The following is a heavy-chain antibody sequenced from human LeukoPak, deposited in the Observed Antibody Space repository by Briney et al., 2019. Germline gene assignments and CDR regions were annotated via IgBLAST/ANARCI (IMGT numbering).Heavy chain of an antibody. Sequence: SETLSLTCTASGGSISNYYWSWIRQPPGMGLEGIGRIYASGSTNYNPSLKRRVTMSVDPSNNQLSLNLSSVTAADTAVYYCARTSARGAQFDYWGQGTLVTVSS. V-gene: IGHV4-4*07. D-gene: IGHD3-10*01. CDR1: GGSISNYY. J-gene: IGHJ4*02. CDR3: ARTSARGAQFDY. CDR2: IYASGST.